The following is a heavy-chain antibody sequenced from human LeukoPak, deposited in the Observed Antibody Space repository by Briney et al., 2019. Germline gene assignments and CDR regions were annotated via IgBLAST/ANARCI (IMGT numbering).Heavy chain of an antibody. CDR1: GGSISSSSYY. Sequence: SETLSLTCTVSGGSISSSSYYWGWIRQPPGRGLEWIGSIYYSGSTYYNPSLKSRVTISGDTSKNQFSLRLSSVTAADTAVYYCARASYSYDINGWVPFDYWGQGTLVTVSS. CDR3: ARASYSYDINGWVPFDY. D-gene: IGHD3-22*01. V-gene: IGHV4-39*07. CDR2: IYYSGST. J-gene: IGHJ4*02.